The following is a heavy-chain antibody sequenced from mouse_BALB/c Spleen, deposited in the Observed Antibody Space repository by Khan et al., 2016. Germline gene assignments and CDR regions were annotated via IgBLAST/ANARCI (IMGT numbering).Heavy chain of an antibody. V-gene: IGHV5-4*02. CDR2: ISDGGSYT. CDR3: ARGAGYYAMDY. J-gene: IGHJ4*01. Sequence: EVELVESGGGLVKPGGSLKLSCAASGFTFSDYYMYWVRQTPEKRLEWVATISDGGSYTYYPDSVKGRFTISSDNAKNNLYLQMSSLKSEDTVMYYCARGAGYYAMDYWGQGTSVTVSS. CDR1: GFTFSDYY.